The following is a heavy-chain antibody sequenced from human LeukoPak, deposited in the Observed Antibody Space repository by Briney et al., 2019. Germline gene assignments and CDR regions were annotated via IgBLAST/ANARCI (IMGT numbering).Heavy chain of an antibody. CDR2: INNDGTGT. D-gene: IGHD1-1*01. Sequence: PGGSLRLSCAASEFTFSNYWMHWVRQAPGKGLVWVSRINNDGTGTTYADSVKGRFTISRDNAKNTLYLQMNSLRVEDTAVYYCARGGTASFDPWGQGTLVTVSS. CDR1: EFTFSNYW. CDR3: ARGGTASFDP. J-gene: IGHJ5*02. V-gene: IGHV3-74*03.